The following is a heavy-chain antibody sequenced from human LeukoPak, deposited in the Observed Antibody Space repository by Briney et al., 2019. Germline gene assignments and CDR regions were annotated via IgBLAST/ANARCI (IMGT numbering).Heavy chain of an antibody. CDR1: GYTFTSYY. J-gene: IGHJ4*02. V-gene: IGHV1-46*01. Sequence: ASVKVSCKASGYTFTSYYMHWVRQAPGQGLEWMGIINPSVGSTSYAQKFQGRVTMTRDTSTSTVYMELSSLRSEDTAVYYCARAVGATTSLPYYDYWGQGTLVTVCS. CDR3: ARAVGATTSLPYYDY. D-gene: IGHD1-26*01. CDR2: INPSVGST.